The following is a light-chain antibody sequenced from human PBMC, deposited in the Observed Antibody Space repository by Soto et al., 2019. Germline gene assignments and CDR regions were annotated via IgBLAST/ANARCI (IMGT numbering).Light chain of an antibody. V-gene: IGKV1-12*01. J-gene: IGKJ1*01. CDR3: QQGNSFQWT. CDR1: QDISSW. CDR2: AAS. Sequence: DIQMTQSPSSVSASVGDRVTITCRATQDISSWLAWYQQKPGKAPKLLICAASSLQSGVPSRFSGSGSGTHFTLTISSLQPEDFATYYCQQGNSFQWTFGQGTKVEI.